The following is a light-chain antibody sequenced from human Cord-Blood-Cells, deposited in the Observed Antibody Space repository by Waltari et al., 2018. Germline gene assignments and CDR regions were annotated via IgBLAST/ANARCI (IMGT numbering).Light chain of an antibody. CDR3: SSYTSSSTWV. Sequence: QSVLTQPASVSGSPGQSITISCTGPSSDVGGYNYVSWYQQHPGKAPKLMIYDVLNRPSGVSNRFSGSKSGNTASLTISGLQAEDEADYYCSSYTSSSTWVFGGGTKLTVL. CDR2: DVL. V-gene: IGLV2-14*01. CDR1: SSDVGGYNY. J-gene: IGLJ3*02.